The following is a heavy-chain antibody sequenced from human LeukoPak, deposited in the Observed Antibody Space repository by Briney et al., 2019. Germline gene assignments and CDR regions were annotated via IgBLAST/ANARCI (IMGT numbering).Heavy chain of an antibody. V-gene: IGHV4-59*01. CDR2: NYYSGST. CDR3: ARVRTGWIQLRDYWFDP. Sequence: SETLSLTCTVSGGSISSYYWSWIRQPPGKGLEWIGYNYYSGSTNYNPSLKSRVTISVDTSKNQFSLKLSSVTAADTAVYYCARVRTGWIQLRDYWFDPWGQGTLVTVSS. CDR1: GGSISSYY. D-gene: IGHD5-18*01. J-gene: IGHJ5*02.